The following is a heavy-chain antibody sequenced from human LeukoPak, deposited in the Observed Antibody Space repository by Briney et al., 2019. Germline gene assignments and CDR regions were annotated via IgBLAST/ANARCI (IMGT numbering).Heavy chain of an antibody. CDR3: ARGRWAPFDC. CDR1: GFTFSSYS. CDR2: ISSSSSYI. Sequence: GGSLRLSCAASGFTFSSYSMKWVRQAPGKGLEWVSSISSSSSYIYYADSVKGRFTISRDNAKNSLYLQMNSLRAEDTALYYCARGRWAPFDCWGQGTLVTVSS. J-gene: IGHJ4*02. D-gene: IGHD6-13*01. V-gene: IGHV3-21*01.